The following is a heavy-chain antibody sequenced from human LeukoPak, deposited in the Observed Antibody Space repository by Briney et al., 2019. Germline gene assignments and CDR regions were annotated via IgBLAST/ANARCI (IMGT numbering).Heavy chain of an antibody. D-gene: IGHD3-9*01. CDR2: INPNSGGT. CDR3: ARDHDILTGYSPGWFDP. V-gene: IGHV1-2*02. J-gene: IGHJ5*02. Sequence: PLASVKVSCKASGYTFTGYYMHWVRQAPGQGLEWMGWINPNSGGTNYAQKFQGRVTMTRDTSISTAYMELSRLRSDDTAVYYCARDHDILTGYSPGWFDPWGQGTLVSVSS. CDR1: GYTFTGYY.